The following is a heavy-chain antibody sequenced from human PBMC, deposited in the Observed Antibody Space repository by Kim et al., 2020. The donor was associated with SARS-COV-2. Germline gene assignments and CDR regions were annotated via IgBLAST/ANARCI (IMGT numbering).Heavy chain of an antibody. J-gene: IGHJ4*02. Sequence: SLKSRVTISVDTSKNQFSLKLSSVTAADTAVYYCASIGGLRGYSYGYSDYWGQGTLVTVSS. D-gene: IGHD5-18*01. V-gene: IGHV4-34*01. CDR3: ASIGGLRGYSYGYSDY.